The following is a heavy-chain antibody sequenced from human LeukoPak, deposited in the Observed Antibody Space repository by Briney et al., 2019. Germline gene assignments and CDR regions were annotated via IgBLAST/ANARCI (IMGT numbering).Heavy chain of an antibody. CDR2: IYSDGTA. J-gene: IGHJ5*02. V-gene: IGHV3-53*01. CDR3: VRDLA. CDR1: GFTFSNNR. Sequence: GGSLRLSCAASGFTFSNNRMSWVRQAPGRGLEWVSVIYSDGTAYYADSVKGRFTISRDNSKSTLYLQMNSLKADDTAVYYCVRDLAWGQGTLVTVSS.